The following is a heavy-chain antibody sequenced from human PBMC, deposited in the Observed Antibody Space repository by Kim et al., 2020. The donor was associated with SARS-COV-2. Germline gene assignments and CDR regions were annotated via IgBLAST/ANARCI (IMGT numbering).Heavy chain of an antibody. J-gene: IGHJ6*02. V-gene: IGHV3-48*02. Sequence: GGSLRLSCAASGFTFSSYSMNWVRQAPGKGLEWVSYISSCSSTIYYADSVKGRFTISRDNAKNSLYLQMNSLRDEDTAVYYCARSQRFLEWFYYYYGMDVWGQGTTVTVSS. CDR1: GFTFSSYS. CDR2: ISSCSSTI. CDR3: ARSQRFLEWFYYYYGMDV. D-gene: IGHD3-3*01.